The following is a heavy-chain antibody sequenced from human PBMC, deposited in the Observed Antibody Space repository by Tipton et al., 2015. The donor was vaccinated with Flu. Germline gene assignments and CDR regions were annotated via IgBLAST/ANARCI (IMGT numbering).Heavy chain of an antibody. V-gene: IGHV4-59*10. CDR3: ARGLGGYLDY. J-gene: IGHJ4*02. CDR2: IYASGST. CDR1: VGSFSGYY. D-gene: IGHD2-2*03. Sequence: TLSLTCAVYVGSFSGYYWSWIRQPAGKGLEWIGRIYASGSTTYNASLKSRVTFSVDTSKNQFSLMLSSVTDADTAVYYCARGLGGYLDYWGQGALLTVSS.